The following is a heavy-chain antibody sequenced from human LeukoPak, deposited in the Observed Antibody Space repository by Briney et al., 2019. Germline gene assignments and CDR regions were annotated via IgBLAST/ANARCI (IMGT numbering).Heavy chain of an antibody. V-gene: IGHV1-2*02. CDR3: ASGYGDYSPDY. CDR2: ISPNSGGT. Sequence: GASVKVSCKASGYTFTGHYMHWVRQAPGQGLEWMGWISPNSGGTIYPQKFQGRVTMTRDSSIGTAYMELSRLTSDDTAVYYCASGYGDYSPDYWGQGTLVTVSS. D-gene: IGHD4-17*01. CDR1: GYTFTGHY. J-gene: IGHJ4*02.